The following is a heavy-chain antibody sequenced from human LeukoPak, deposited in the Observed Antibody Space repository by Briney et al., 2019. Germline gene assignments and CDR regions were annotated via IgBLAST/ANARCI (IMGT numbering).Heavy chain of an antibody. D-gene: IGHD3-22*01. V-gene: IGHV4-59*01. J-gene: IGHJ4*02. CDR3: ARYSGSGYVRYFDY. Sequence: PSETLSLTCTVSGDSISSYYWSWIRQPPGKGLEWIGYIHYSGSTNYNPSLTSRVIISVDTSKNQFSLKLSSVTAADTALYYCARYSGSGYVRYFDYWGQGTLVTVSS. CDR1: GDSISSYY. CDR2: IHYSGST.